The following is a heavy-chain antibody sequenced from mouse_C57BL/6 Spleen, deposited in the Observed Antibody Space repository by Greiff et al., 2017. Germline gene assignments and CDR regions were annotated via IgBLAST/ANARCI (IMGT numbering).Heavy chain of an antibody. J-gene: IGHJ4*01. CDR2: ISYDGSN. D-gene: IGHD1-1*01. Sequence: DVKLQESGPGLVKPSQSLSLTCSVTGYSITSGYYWNWIRQFPGNKLEGMGYISYDGSNNYNPSRKNRISITRDTSKNQFFLKLNSVTPEDTATYYCASGTTVVGAMDYWGQGTAVTVSS. CDR3: ASGTTVVGAMDY. V-gene: IGHV3-6*01. CDR1: GYSITSGYY.